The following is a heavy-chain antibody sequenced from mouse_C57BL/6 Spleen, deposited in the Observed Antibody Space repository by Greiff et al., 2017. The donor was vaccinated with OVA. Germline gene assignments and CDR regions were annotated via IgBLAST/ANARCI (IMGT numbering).Heavy chain of an antibody. CDR1: GYTFTSYW. CDR2: IDPSDSYT. J-gene: IGHJ2*01. CDR3: ARRQLRPPYFDY. V-gene: IGHV1-50*01. D-gene: IGHD3-2*02. Sequence: VQLQQPGAELVKPGASVKLSCKASGYTFTSYWMQWVKQRPGQGLEWIGEIDPSDSYTNYNQKFKGKATLTVDTSSSTAYMQLSSLTSEDSAVYYCARRQLRPPYFDYWGQGTTLTVSS.